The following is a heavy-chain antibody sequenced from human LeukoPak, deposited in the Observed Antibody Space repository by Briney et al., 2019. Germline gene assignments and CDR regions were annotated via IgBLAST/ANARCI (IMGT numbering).Heavy chain of an antibody. CDR1: GGTFSNYA. V-gene: IGHV1-69*13. CDR3: ARAYCTSTSCFHDAFDI. Sequence: SVKVSCKASGGTFSNYAISWVRQAPGQGLEWMGGIIPMFGTADYAQRFQGRVTITADESTSTAYMELSSLRSEDTAVYYCARAYCTSTSCFHDAFDIWGQGTMVTVSS. CDR2: IIPMFGTA. D-gene: IGHD2-2*01. J-gene: IGHJ3*02.